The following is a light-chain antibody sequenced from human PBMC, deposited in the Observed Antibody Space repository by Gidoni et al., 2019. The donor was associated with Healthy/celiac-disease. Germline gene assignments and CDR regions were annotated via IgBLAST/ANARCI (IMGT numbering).Light chain of an antibody. Sequence: SYELTQPPSVSVSPVQTARITCSGDALPKQYPYWYQQKPGQAPVLVRYKDSERTSGNPERFSGSSSGTTVTLTISGVQAEAEADYYCQSADSSGTYPNVFGTGTKVTVL. J-gene: IGLJ1*01. CDR1: ALPKQY. CDR2: KDS. V-gene: IGLV3-25*03. CDR3: QSADSSGTYPNV.